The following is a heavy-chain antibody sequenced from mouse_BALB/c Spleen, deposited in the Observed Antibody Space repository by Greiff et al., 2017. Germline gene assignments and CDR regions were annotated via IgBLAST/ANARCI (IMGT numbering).Heavy chain of an antibody. CDR1: GFTFSSYA. Sequence: EVQGVESGGGLVKPGGSLKLSCAASGFTFSSYAMSWVRQTPEKRLEWVASISSGGSTYYPDSVKGRFTISRDNARNILYLQMSSLRSEDTAMYYCAREYDYPYYYAMDYWGQGTSVTVSS. D-gene: IGHD2-4*01. V-gene: IGHV5-6-5*01. J-gene: IGHJ4*01. CDR3: AREYDYPYYYAMDY. CDR2: ISSGGST.